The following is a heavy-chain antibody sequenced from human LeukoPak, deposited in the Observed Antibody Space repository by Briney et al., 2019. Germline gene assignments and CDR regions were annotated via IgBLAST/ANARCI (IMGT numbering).Heavy chain of an antibody. CDR3: AKDSRSWSRGGSFDY. V-gene: IGHV3-30*02. J-gene: IGHJ4*02. Sequence: PGGSLRLSCAASGFTFSSYGMHWVRQAPGKGLEWVAFIRYDGSNKYYADSVKGRFTISRDNSKNTLYLQMNSLRAEDTAVYYCAKDSRSWSRGGSFDYWGQGNLVNVSS. CDR2: IRYDGSNK. CDR1: GFTFSSYG. D-gene: IGHD6-13*01.